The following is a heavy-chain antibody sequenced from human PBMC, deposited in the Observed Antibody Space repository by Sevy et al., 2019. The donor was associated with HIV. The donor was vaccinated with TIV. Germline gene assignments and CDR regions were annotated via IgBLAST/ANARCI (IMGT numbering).Heavy chain of an antibody. CDR3: ARPYRTDPFYYSGSGGYYYPSYFDS. CDR2: IKEDGSEK. J-gene: IGHJ4*02. D-gene: IGHD3-22*01. V-gene: IGHV3-7*01. Sequence: GGSLRLSCAASGFTFSSYWMTWVRQAPGKGLEWVDNIKEDGSEKFYVDSVKGRFNISRDNAKNSLYLQMNSLRAEDTAVYYCARPYRTDPFYYSGSGGYYYPSYFDSWGQGTLVTVSS. CDR1: GFTFSSYW.